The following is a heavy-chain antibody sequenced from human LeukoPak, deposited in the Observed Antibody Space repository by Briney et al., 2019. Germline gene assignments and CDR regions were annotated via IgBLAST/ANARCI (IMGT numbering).Heavy chain of an antibody. J-gene: IGHJ4*02. CDR1: GYTFTSYG. V-gene: IGHV1-18*01. D-gene: IGHD2-2*01. CDR3: ARLYCSSTSCYWEPFDY. CDR2: ISAYNGNT. Sequence: ASVKVSCKASGYTFTSYGISWVGQAPGQGLEWMGWISAYNGNTNYAQKLQGRVTMTTDTSTSTAYMELRSLRSDDTAVYYCARLYCSSTSCYWEPFDYWGQGTLVTVSS.